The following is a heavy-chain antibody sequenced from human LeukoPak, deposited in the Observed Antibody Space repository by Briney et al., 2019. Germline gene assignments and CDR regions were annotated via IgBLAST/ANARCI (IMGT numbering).Heavy chain of an antibody. V-gene: IGHV3-13*01. CDR1: GFTFSSYS. Sequence: GGSLGLSCAASGFTFSSYSMNWVRQAPGKGLEWVSAIGTAGDTYYPGSVKGRFTISRENAKNSLYLQMNSLRAGDTAVYYCARADTVTSAFDIRGQGTMVTVSS. J-gene: IGHJ3*02. CDR3: ARADTVTSAFDI. D-gene: IGHD4-11*01. CDR2: IGTAGDT.